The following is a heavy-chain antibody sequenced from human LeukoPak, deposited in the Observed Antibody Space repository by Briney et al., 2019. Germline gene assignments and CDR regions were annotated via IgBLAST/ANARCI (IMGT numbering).Heavy chain of an antibody. D-gene: IGHD3-22*01. CDR3: ARLYCDSSGHY. Sequence: SETLSLTCTVSGGSISSYYWSWIRQPPGKGLEWIGYIYYSGSTNYNPSLKSRVTISVDTSKNQFSLKLSSVTAADTAVYYCARLYCDSSGHYWGQGTLVTVSS. V-gene: IGHV4-59*01. CDR2: IYYSGST. J-gene: IGHJ4*02. CDR1: GGSISSYY.